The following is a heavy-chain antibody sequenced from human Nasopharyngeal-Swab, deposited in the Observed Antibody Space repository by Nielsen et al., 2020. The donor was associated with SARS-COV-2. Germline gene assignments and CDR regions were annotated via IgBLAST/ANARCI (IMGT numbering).Heavy chain of an antibody. CDR3: TTDYYFDY. Sequence: GESLKISCAASGFVFSGSAIHWVRQASGKGLEWVGRIGDKAHNYATTYAASVKGRFTISSDDSKNTAFLQMDSLNTEDTALYYCTTDYYFDYWGQGTLVTVSS. CDR2: IGDKAHNYAT. CDR1: GFVFSGSA. V-gene: IGHV3-73*01. J-gene: IGHJ4*02. D-gene: IGHD4/OR15-4a*01.